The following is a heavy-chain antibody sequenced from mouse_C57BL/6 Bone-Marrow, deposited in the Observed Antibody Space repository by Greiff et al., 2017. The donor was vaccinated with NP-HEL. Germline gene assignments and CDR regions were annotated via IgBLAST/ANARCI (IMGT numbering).Heavy chain of an antibody. D-gene: IGHD1-1*01. Sequence: VMLVESGPGLVAPSQSLSITCTVSGFSLTSYAISWVRQPPGKGLEWLGVIWTGGGTNYNSALKSRLSISKDNSKSQVFLKMNSLQTDDTARYYCARDHYYGSMWYIDVWGTGTTVTVSS. J-gene: IGHJ1*03. CDR1: GFSLTSYA. V-gene: IGHV2-9-1*01. CDR3: ARDHYYGSMWYIDV. CDR2: IWTGGGT.